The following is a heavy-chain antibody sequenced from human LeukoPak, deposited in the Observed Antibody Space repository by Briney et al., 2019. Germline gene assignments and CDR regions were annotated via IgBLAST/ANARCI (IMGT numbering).Heavy chain of an antibody. CDR2: ISPYNGNT. CDR3: ARDKNHYDTRGDF. Sequence: ASVRVSCKASGYTFTSFGISWVRQATGQGLEWMGWISPYNGNTNYPQKVQGRITVTTDTSTSTAYMELRSLRSDDTAVYYCARDKNHYDTRGDFWGQGTLVTVSS. D-gene: IGHD1-14*01. V-gene: IGHV1-18*01. CDR1: GYTFTSFG. J-gene: IGHJ4*02.